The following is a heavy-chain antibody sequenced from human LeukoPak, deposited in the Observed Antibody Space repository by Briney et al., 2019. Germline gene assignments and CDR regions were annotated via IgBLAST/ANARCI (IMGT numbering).Heavy chain of an antibody. V-gene: IGHV4-59*08. CDR1: GTSISGYY. CDR2: MYYSGNT. CDR3: ARHNYYHTTGYYAFDI. J-gene: IGHJ3*02. Sequence: SETLSLTCTVSGTSISGYYWSWIRQPPGKGLERIGYMYYSGNTNSNPSLKSRVTTSIDTSKNQFSLELSSVTAADTAVYYCARHNYYHTTGYYAFDIWGQGTMVTVSS. D-gene: IGHD3-22*01.